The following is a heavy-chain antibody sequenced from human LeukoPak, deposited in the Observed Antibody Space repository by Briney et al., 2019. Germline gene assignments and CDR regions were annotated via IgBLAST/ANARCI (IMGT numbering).Heavy chain of an antibody. CDR1: GFTFRSYN. J-gene: IGHJ4*02. D-gene: IGHD3-10*01. Sequence: PGGSLRLSCAASGFTFRSYNMNWVRQTPGKGLEWVSSITRDSRYIYYADSLKGRFTISRDNAKNSLYLQMNSLRAEDTAVYYCVRVGIWFGEGPHNYYFDNWGQGTLVTVSS. V-gene: IGHV3-21*01. CDR3: VRVGIWFGEGPHNYYFDN. CDR2: ITRDSRYI.